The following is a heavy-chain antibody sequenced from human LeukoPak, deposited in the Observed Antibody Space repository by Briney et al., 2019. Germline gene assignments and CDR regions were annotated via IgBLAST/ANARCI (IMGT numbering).Heavy chain of an antibody. CDR1: GGSIRSSSYY. J-gene: IGHJ3*02. D-gene: IGHD3-22*01. Sequence: SETLSLTCTVSGGSIRSSSYYWGWIRQPPGKGLEWIGSIYYSGSTYYNPSLKSRVTISVDTSKNQFSLKLSSVTAADTAVYYCARLALKYYYDSSGYREGTLNAFDIWGQGTMVTVSS. V-gene: IGHV4-39*01. CDR3: ARLALKYYYDSSGYREGTLNAFDI. CDR2: IYYSGST.